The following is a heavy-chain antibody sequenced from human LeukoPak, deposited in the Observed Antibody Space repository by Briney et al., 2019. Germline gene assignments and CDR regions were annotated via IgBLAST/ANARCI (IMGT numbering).Heavy chain of an antibody. D-gene: IGHD4-17*01. J-gene: IGHJ4*02. CDR3: KKIRTTVTTNSHCNY. CDR1: GFTFSDFW. CDR2: INSGGTVT. V-gene: IGHV3-74*01. Sequence: GGSLRLSCAAPGFTFSDFWMHWVRQAPGKGLVWVSRINSGGTVTNYADSVKGRLTISRDNAKNTLYLQMNSLRAEDTAVYYCKKIRTTVTTNSHCNYWGQGTLVTVSS.